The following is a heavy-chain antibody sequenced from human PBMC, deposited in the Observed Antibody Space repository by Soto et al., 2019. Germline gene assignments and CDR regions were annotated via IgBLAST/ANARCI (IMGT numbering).Heavy chain of an antibody. J-gene: IGHJ6*02. Sequence: PSETLSLTCTVSGGSISSGDDYWSWIRQPPGKGLEWIGYIYYSGSTYYNPSLKSRVTISVDTSKNQFSLKLSSVTAADTAVYYCARVPSGKGRQYNWNTPYYGMDVWGQGTTVTVSS. D-gene: IGHD1-20*01. CDR2: IYYSGST. V-gene: IGHV4-30-4*01. CDR3: ARVPSGKGRQYNWNTPYYGMDV. CDR1: GGSISSGDDY.